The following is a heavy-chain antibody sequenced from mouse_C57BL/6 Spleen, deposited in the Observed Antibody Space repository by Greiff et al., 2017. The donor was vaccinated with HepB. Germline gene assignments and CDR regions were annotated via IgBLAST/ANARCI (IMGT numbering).Heavy chain of an antibody. Sequence: QVQLQQSGAELVRPGTSVKMSCKASGYTFTNYWIGWAKQRPGHGLEWIGDIYPGGGYTNYNEKFKGKATLTADKSSSTAYMQFSSLTSEDSAIYYCARSPLGLGYAMDYWGQGTSVTVSS. CDR3: ARSPLGLGYAMDY. J-gene: IGHJ4*01. CDR2: IYPGGGYT. V-gene: IGHV1-63*01. D-gene: IGHD2-10*02. CDR1: GYTFTNYW.